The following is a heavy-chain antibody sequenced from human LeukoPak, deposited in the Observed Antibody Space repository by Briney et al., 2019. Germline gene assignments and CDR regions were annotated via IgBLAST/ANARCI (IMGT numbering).Heavy chain of an antibody. J-gene: IGHJ4*02. CDR2: IWYGGSNK. D-gene: IGHD5-12*01. CDR3: AAIPGGYSGYDHYFDY. V-gene: IGHV3-30*04. Sequence: GRSLRLSCVASGFTFSNYAMHWVRQAPGKGLEWVAVIWYGGSNKYYADSVKGRFTISRDNSKNTLYLQMNSLRAEDTAVYYCAAIPGGYSGYDHYFDYWGQGTLVIVSS. CDR1: GFTFSNYA.